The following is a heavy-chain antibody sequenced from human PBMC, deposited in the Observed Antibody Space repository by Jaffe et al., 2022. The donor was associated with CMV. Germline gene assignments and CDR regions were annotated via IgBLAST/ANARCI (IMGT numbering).Heavy chain of an antibody. Sequence: QVQLVESGGGLVKPGGSLRVSCAASGFYFSDYNMNWIRQAPGKGLEWLSYIGSSISVTKYADSAQGRFTISRDNAKNILYLQMNNLRPDDTAIYYCARAIGIAAAPLDYWGQGTLVSVSS. J-gene: IGHJ4*02. CDR2: IGSSISVT. D-gene: IGHD6-13*01. CDR1: GFYFSDYN. V-gene: IGHV3-11*06. CDR3: ARAIGIAAAPLDY.